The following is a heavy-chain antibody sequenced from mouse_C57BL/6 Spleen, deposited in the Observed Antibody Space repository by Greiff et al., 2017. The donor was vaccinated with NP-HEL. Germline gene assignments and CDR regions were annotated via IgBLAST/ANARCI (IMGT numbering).Heavy chain of an antibody. CDR2: IYPGDGDT. D-gene: IGHD3-2*02. CDR3: ARSLDSSSRDYFDY. J-gene: IGHJ2*01. CDR1: GYAFSSSW. V-gene: IGHV1-82*01. Sequence: QVQLQQSGPELVKPGASVKISCKASGYAFSSSWMNWVKQRPGKGLEWIGRIYPGDGDTNYNGKFKGKATLTADKSSSTAYMQLSSLTSEDSAVYFCARSLDSSSRDYFDYWGQGTTLTVSS.